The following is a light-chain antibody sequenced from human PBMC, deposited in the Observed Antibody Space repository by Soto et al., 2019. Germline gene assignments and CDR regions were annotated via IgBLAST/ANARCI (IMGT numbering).Light chain of an antibody. CDR2: GNT. Sequence: QSVLTQPPSVSGAPGQRVTISCTGSSSNIGAGYDVHWYQQLPGTAPKLLIYGNTNRPSGVPDRFSGSKSGTSASLAITGLRAEDEVDYYCQSYDSSLSSFVFGPGTKLTVL. V-gene: IGLV1-40*01. J-gene: IGLJ1*01. CDR3: QSYDSSLSSFV. CDR1: SSNIGAGYD.